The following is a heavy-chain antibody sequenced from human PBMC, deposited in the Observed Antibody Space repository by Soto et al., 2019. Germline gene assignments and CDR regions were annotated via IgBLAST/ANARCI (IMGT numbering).Heavy chain of an antibody. CDR2: IVPIFGTA. CDR1: GGTFSRHA. V-gene: IGHV1-69*01. CDR3: AERELAYGLDV. J-gene: IGHJ6*02. Sequence: QVQLVQSGAEVKKPGSSVNVSCKASGGTFSRHAISWVRQAPGQGLEWMGGIVPIFGTANYAQKFQGRVTITANESTSTAYMELSSLRSEDTAVYYCAERELAYGLDVWGQGTTVTVSS.